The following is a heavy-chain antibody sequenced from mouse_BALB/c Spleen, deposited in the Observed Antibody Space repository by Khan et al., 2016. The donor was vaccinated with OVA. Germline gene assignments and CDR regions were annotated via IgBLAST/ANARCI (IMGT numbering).Heavy chain of an antibody. CDR3: AREEALYDFDY. V-gene: IGHV1-76*01. D-gene: IGHD2-14*01. J-gene: IGHJ2*01. CDR1: GYIFTSYW. Sequence: QVQLKESGAELVRPGASVKLSCKTSGYIFTSYWIHWVKQRSGQGLEWFARIYPGTDNTYYNEKLKDKVTMTADKSSSTVSMQLSSLKSEDSAVYFCAREEALYDFDYWGQGTTLTVSS. CDR2: IYPGTDNT.